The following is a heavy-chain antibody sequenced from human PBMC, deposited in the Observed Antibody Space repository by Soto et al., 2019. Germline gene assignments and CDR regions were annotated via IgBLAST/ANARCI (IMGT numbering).Heavy chain of an antibody. D-gene: IGHD4-17*01. Sequence: EVQLVESGGGLVQPGRSLRLSCAASGFTFDDYAMHWVRQAPGKGLEGGSGISWNSGSIGYADSVKGRFTISRDNAKNSLYLQMNSLRAEDTALYYCAKDIDYGGNSFDYWGQGTLVTVSS. J-gene: IGHJ4*02. CDR1: GFTFDDYA. CDR3: AKDIDYGGNSFDY. V-gene: IGHV3-9*01. CDR2: ISWNSGSI.